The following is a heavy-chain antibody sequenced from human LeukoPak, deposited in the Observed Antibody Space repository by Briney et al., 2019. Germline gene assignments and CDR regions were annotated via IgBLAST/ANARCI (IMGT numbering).Heavy chain of an antibody. CDR1: GGYISSYY. CDR2: IYYSGSA. CDR3: ARVENYGSGSSEYWFDP. D-gene: IGHD3-10*01. V-gene: IGHV4-59*01. Sequence: SETLSLTCTVSGGYISSYYWSWIRQPPGKGLERIEYIYYSGSANYNPSLKSRVTISVDTSKNQFSLKLTSVTAADTAVYYCARVENYGSGSSEYWFDPWGQGTLVTVSS. J-gene: IGHJ5*02.